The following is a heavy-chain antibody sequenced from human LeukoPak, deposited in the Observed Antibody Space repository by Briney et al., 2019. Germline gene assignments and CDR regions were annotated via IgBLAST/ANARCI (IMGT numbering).Heavy chain of an antibody. D-gene: IGHD4-23*01. CDR2: IYYSGST. J-gene: IGHJ4*02. CDR1: GGSISSYY. Sequence: SETLSLTCTVSGGSISSYYWSWIRQPPGKGLEWIGYIYYSGSTNYNPSLKSRVTISVDTSKNQFSLKLSSVTAADTAVYYCARFATYGGNSGYYFDYWGQGTLVTVSS. V-gene: IGHV4-59*08. CDR3: ARFATYGGNSGYYFDY.